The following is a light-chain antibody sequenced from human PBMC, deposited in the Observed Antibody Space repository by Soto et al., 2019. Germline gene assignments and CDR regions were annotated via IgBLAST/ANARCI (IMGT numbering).Light chain of an antibody. J-gene: IGLJ3*02. CDR3: SSYSSSSTLEV. Sequence: QSALTQPASMSGSPGQSITISCTGTNSDIGNYNYVSWYQQHPGKAPKLMIYEVSDRPSGISNRFSGSKSGNTASLTISGLQAEDEADYYCSSYSSSSTLEVFGGGTQLTVL. V-gene: IGLV2-14*01. CDR1: NSDIGNYNY. CDR2: EVS.